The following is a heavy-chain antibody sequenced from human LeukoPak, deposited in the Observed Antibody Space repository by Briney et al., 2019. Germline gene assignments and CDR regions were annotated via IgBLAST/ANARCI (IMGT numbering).Heavy chain of an antibody. J-gene: IGHJ6*03. CDR1: GYTFTGYY. CDR3: ARDRYYYGSGSYYTNYYYYYMDV. CDR2: INPNSGGT. D-gene: IGHD3-10*01. Sequence: GASVKVSCKASGYTFTGYYMHWVRQAPGQGLEWMGWINPNSGGTNYAQKFQGRVTMTRDTSISTAYMELSRLRSDDTAVYYCARDRYYYGSGSYYTNYYYYYMDVWGKGTTVTVSS. V-gene: IGHV1-2*02.